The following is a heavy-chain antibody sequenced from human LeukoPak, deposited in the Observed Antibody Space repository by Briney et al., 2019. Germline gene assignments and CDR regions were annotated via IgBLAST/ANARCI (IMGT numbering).Heavy chain of an antibody. D-gene: IGHD2-2*01. V-gene: IGHV1-69*04. CDR3: ARLYCSSTSCYHNYYYYYMDV. J-gene: IGHJ6*03. CDR1: GGTFSSYA. Sequence: SVKVSCKASGGTFSSYAISWVRQAPGQGLEWMGRIIPILGIANYAQKFQGRVTITADESTSTAYMELSSLRSEDTAVYYCARLYCSSTSCYHNYYYYYMDVWGKGTTVTVSS. CDR2: IIPILGIA.